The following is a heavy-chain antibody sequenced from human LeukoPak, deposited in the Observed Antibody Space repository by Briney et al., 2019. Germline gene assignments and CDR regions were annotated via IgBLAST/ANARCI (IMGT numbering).Heavy chain of an antibody. CDR3: AKDLDGGWTLDY. J-gene: IGHJ4*02. D-gene: IGHD6-19*01. V-gene: IGHV3-30*18. CDR1: GFTFSSYG. Sequence: GRSLRLSCAATGFTFSSYGVHWVRQAPGKGLEWVAVISYDGSNKYYADSVKGRFTISRDNSKNTLYLQMNSLRAEDTAVYYCAKDLDGGWTLDYWGQGTLVTVSS. CDR2: ISYDGSNK.